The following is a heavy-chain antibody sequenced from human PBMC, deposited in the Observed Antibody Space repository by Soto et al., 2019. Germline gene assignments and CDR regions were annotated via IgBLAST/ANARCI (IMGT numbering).Heavy chain of an antibody. CDR3: AKGVYFDWLPPGWFDP. J-gene: IGHJ5*02. CDR1: GFTFSSYA. CDR2: ISGSGGST. Sequence: EVQLLESGGGLVQPGGSLRLSCAASGFTFSSYAMSWVRQAPGKGLEWVSAISGSGGSTYYADSVKGRFTISRDNSKSTLYLQMNSLRAEDTAVYYCAKGVYFDWLPPGWFDPWGQGTLVTVSS. D-gene: IGHD3-9*01. V-gene: IGHV3-23*01.